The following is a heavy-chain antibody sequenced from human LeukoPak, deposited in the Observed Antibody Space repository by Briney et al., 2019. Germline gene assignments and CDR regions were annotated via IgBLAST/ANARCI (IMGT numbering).Heavy chain of an antibody. CDR1: GFNFDDYG. CDR2: INWSGGRT. V-gene: IGHV3-20*04. CDR3: ARDGGLYGMDV. J-gene: IGHJ6*02. D-gene: IGHD3-16*01. Sequence: GGSLRLSCAASGFNFDDYGMSWVRQAPGKGLEWVSGINWSGGRTGYSDSVKGRLTISRDNAKNSLYLQMNSLRADDTALDYCARDGGLYGMDVWGQGTTVTVSS.